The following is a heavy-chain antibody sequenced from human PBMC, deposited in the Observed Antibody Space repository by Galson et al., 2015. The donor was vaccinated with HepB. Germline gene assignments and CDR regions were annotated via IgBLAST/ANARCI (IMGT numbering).Heavy chain of an antibody. CDR2: TYYRSKWYS. J-gene: IGHJ4*02. CDR3: ARYGSGWYVDS. V-gene: IGHV6-1*01. Sequence: CAISGDSVSSTSAAWNWFRQSPSRGLEWLGRTYYRSKWYSDYAGSLRSRITINPDTSKNLFSLHLNSVTPEDTAVHYCARYGSGWYVDSWGQGTLVTVSA. CDR1: GDSVSSTSAA. D-gene: IGHD6-19*01.